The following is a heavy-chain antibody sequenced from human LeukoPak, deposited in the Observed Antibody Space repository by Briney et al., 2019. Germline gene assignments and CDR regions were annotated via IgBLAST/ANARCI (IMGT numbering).Heavy chain of an antibody. CDR1: GFTFSSYA. Sequence: RTGGSLRLSCAASGFTFSSYAMHWVRQAPGKGLEWVAVISYDGSNKYYADSVKGRSTISRDNSKNTLYLQMNSLRAEDTAVYYCARAGAVYYFDYWGQGTLVTVSS. J-gene: IGHJ4*02. V-gene: IGHV3-30-3*01. CDR2: ISYDGSNK. CDR3: ARAGAVYYFDY. D-gene: IGHD6-19*01.